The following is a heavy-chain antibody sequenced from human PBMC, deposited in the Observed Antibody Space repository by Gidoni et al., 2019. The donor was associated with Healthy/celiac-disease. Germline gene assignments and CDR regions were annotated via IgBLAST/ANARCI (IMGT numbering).Heavy chain of an antibody. CDR3: ARVRGVVPAAPWYMDV. J-gene: IGHJ6*03. D-gene: IGHD2-2*01. Sequence: EVQLVESGGGLVQPGGSLRLSCAASGFTFSSYSMNWVRQAPGKGLEWVSYISSSSSTIYYADSVKGRFTISRDNAKNSLYLQMNSLRAEDTAVYYCARVRGVVPAAPWYMDVWGKGTTVTVSS. CDR2: ISSSSSTI. V-gene: IGHV3-48*01. CDR1: GFTFSSYS.